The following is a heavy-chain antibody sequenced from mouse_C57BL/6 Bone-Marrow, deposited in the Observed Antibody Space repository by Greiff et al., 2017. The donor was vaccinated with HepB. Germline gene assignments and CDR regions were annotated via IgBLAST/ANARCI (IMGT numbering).Heavy chain of an antibody. V-gene: IGHV1-55*01. CDR2: IYPGSGST. J-gene: IGHJ4*01. CDR3: ASYTYYAMDY. Sequence: VQLQQPGAELVKPGASVKMSCKASGYTFTSYCITWVKQRPGQGLEWIGDIYPGSGSTNYNEKFKSKATLTVDTASSTAYMQLSSLTSEDSAVYYCASYTYYAMDYCGQGTSVTVSS. CDR1: GYTFTSYC.